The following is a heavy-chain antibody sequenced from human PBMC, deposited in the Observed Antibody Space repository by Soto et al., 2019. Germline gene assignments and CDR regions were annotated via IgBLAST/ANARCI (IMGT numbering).Heavy chain of an antibody. Sequence: QVQLVQSGAEVRKPGSSVKVSCTASGDTFNFYTISWVRQAPGQGLEWMGRVLPMLRMSNYAQKFQGRVTIRADKSTSTAYMALSSLRSDDTAVYYCATNYGSGSTHFDYWGQGTLVTVSS. J-gene: IGHJ4*02. V-gene: IGHV1-69*02. CDR2: VLPMLRMS. CDR1: GDTFNFYT. D-gene: IGHD3-10*01. CDR3: ATNYGSGSTHFDY.